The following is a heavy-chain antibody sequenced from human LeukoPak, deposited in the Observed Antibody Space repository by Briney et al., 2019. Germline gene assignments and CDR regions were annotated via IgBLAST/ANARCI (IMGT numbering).Heavy chain of an antibody. Sequence: GGSLRLSCAASGFTFENYGMNWVRQAPGKGLEWVSGINWNGGITDYADSMKGRFTVSRDNAKNSLYLQMNSLRAEDTAVYYCARSMVTIPIPGGYWGQGTLVTVSS. CDR3: ARSMVTIPIPGGY. CDR2: INWNGGIT. CDR1: GFTFENYG. J-gene: IGHJ4*02. V-gene: IGHV3-20*04. D-gene: IGHD5-24*01.